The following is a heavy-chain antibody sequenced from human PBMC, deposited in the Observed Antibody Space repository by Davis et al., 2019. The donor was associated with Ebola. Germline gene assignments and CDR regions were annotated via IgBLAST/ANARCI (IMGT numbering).Heavy chain of an antibody. V-gene: IGHV3-11*01. Sequence: GESLKIPCAASGFTFSDYYMSWIRQAPGKGLEWVSYISSSGSTIYYADSVKGRFTISRDNAKNSLYLQMNSLRAEDTAVYYCARDRGLECSGGSCYPNPYYYYYYGMDVWGQGTTVTVSS. CDR1: GFTFSDYY. CDR3: ARDRGLECSGGSCYPNPYYYYYYGMDV. J-gene: IGHJ6*02. CDR2: ISSSGSTI. D-gene: IGHD2-15*01.